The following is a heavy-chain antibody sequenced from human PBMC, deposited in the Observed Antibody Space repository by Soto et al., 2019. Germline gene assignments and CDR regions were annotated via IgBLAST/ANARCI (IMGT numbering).Heavy chain of an antibody. CDR1: GGSISSYY. V-gene: IGHV4-59*01. CDR2: IYYSGST. Sequence: SETLSLTCTVSGGSISSYYWSWIRQPPGKGLEWIGYIYYSGSTNYNPSLKSRVTISVDTSKNQFSLKLSSVTAADTAVYYCARVLTGTTGYYYYYIDVWGKGTTVTVSS. J-gene: IGHJ6*03. D-gene: IGHD1-7*01. CDR3: ARVLTGTTGYYYYYIDV.